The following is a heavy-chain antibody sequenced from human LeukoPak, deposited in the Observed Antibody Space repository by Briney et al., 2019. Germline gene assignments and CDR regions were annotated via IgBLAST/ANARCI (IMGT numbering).Heavy chain of an antibody. Sequence: GGSLRLSCAASGFTFSSYWMSWVRQAPGEGLEWVSGISAGGDTTYTADSVRGRFTISRDNSKNTLYLQMNSLRGEDTAVYYCAKGGSPSCYSSSGYWGQGTLVTVSS. CDR2: ISAGGDTT. J-gene: IGHJ4*02. CDR3: AKGGSPSCYSSSGY. V-gene: IGHV3-23*01. D-gene: IGHD2-2*01. CDR1: GFTFSSYW.